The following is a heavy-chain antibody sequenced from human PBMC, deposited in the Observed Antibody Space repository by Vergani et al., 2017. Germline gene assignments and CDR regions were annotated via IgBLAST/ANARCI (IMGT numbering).Heavy chain of an antibody. V-gene: IGHV3-48*03. J-gene: IGHJ4*02. D-gene: IGHD7-27*01. CDR3: AKAATGECFDY. Sequence: EVQLVESGGGLVQPGGSLRLSCAASGFTFSSYEMNWVRQAPGKGLEWVSYISSSGSTIYYADSVKGRFTISRDNAKNSLYRQMNSLRAEDTAVYYCAKAATGECFDYWGQGTLVTVSS. CDR2: ISSSGSTI. CDR1: GFTFSSYE.